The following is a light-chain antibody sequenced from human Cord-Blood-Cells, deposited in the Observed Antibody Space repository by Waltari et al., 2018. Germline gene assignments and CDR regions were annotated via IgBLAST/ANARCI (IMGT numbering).Light chain of an antibody. CDR3: QQYYSYPLT. CDR2: AAS. V-gene: IGKV1-8*01. CDR1: QGISSY. Sequence: AIRMTQSPSSFSASTGDRVTITCRASQGISSYLAWYQQKPVKAPKLLIYAASTLQSGVPSRFGGSGSGTDCTLTISCLQSEDFATYYCQQYYSYPLTFGGGTKVEIK. J-gene: IGKJ4*01.